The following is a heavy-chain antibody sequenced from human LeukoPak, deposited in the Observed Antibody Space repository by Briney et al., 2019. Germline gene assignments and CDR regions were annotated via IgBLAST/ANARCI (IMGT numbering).Heavy chain of an antibody. D-gene: IGHD6-13*01. V-gene: IGHV3-7*01. CDR1: GFTFSDYW. CDR2: IKEDGSEI. CDR3: AREKYVAGEFFQH. J-gene: IGHJ1*01. Sequence: GGSLRLTCAASGFTFSDYWMSWVRQAPGKGLEWVANIKEDGSEISYVHSVKGRFTISRDNARNSLYLQMNSLRDEDTAVYSCAREKYVAGEFFQHWGQGTLVTVSS.